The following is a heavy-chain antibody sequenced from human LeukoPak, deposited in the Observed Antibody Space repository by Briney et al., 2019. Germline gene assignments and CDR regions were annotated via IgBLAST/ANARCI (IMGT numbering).Heavy chain of an antibody. V-gene: IGHV4-59*09. CDR2: IYPSGRT. D-gene: IGHD5-12*01. Sequence: WIGYIYPSGRTNYHPSLTSRVTISVDTSKNQFSLKLSSVTAADTAVYYCARGGGYASPIGYWGQGALVTVSS. J-gene: IGHJ4*02. CDR3: ARGGGYASPIGY.